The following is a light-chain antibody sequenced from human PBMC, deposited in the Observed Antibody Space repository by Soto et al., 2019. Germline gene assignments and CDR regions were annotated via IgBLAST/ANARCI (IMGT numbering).Light chain of an antibody. V-gene: IGKV3-11*01. CDR2: DAS. CDR3: HQRNKWRT. CDR1: QSFSNV. J-gene: IGKJ1*01. Sequence: VLTQSPATLSLSPGERATLSCRASQSFSNVLAWYQQKPGQAPRLLIYDASNRATGIPTRFSGSEFGTDFTPTISSLEPEDFAVYYCHQRNKWRTFGQGTKVEIK.